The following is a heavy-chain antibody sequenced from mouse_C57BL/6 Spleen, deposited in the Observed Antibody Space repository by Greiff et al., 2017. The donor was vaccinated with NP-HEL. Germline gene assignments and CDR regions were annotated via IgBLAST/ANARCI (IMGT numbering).Heavy chain of an antibody. CDR3: ARERDYDGYFDY. D-gene: IGHD2-3*01. CDR1: GYAFTNYL. J-gene: IGHJ2*01. Sequence: QVQLQQSGAELVRPGTSVKVSCKASGYAFTNYLIEWVKQRPGQGLEWIGVINPGSGGTNYNEKFKGKATLTADKSSSTAYMQLSSLTSEDSAVYFCARERDYDGYFDYWGQGTTLTVSS. V-gene: IGHV1-54*01. CDR2: INPGSGGT.